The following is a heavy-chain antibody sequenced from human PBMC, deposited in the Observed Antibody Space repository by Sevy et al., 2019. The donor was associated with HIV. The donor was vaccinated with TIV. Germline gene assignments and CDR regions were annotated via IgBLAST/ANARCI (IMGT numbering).Heavy chain of an antibody. J-gene: IGHJ4*02. D-gene: IGHD3-3*01. Sequence: GGSLRLSCAASGFTFSSYSMNWVRQAPGKGLEWVSSISSSSSYIYYADSVKGRFTISRDNAKNSLYLQMNSLRAEDTAVYYCARRSYDFWSGYYFSSPTYYFDYWGQGTLVTVSS. CDR3: ARRSYDFWSGYYFSSPTYYFDY. CDR1: GFTFSSYS. V-gene: IGHV3-21*01. CDR2: ISSSSSYI.